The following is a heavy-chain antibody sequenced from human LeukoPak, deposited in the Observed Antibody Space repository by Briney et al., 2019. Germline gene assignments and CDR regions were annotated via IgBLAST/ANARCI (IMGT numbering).Heavy chain of an antibody. Sequence: GGSLRLSCAASGFTFSSYSMNWVRQAPGKGLEWVSSISSSSSYIYYADSVKGRFTISRDNAKNSLYLQMNSLRAEDTAVYYCARGPLDYDFWSGYFAFDYWGQGTLVTVSS. J-gene: IGHJ4*02. CDR3: ARGPLDYDFWSGYFAFDY. V-gene: IGHV3-21*01. CDR2: ISSSSSYI. CDR1: GFTFSSYS. D-gene: IGHD3-3*01.